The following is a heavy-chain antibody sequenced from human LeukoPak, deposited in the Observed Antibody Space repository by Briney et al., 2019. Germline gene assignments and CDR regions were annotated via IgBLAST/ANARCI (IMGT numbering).Heavy chain of an antibody. CDR2: FSVTGHRR. CDR3: VKGNGYS. V-gene: IGHV3-23*01. D-gene: IGHD6-13*01. J-gene: IGHJ6*04. CDR1: GFSLNNDA. Sequence: GGSLRLSCVVSGFSLNNDAMSWVRQAPGKGLEWISVFSVTGHRRYYADSVKGRFTISREVYRDTLYLKMNSLRVDDTAVYYCVKGNGYSWGKGTTVSVSS.